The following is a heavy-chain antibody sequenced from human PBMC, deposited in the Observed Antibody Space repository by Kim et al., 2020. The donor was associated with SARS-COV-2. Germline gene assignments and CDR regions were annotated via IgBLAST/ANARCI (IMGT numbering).Heavy chain of an antibody. CDR1: GGSFSGYY. J-gene: IGHJ4*02. CDR2: INHSGST. CDR3: ATDSYGYGQFDY. Sequence: SETLSLTCAVYGGSFSGYYWSWIRQPPGKGLEWIGEINHSGSTNYNPSLKSRVTISVDTSKNQFSLKLSSVTAADTAVYYCATDSYGYGQFDYWGQGTLVTVSS. D-gene: IGHD5-18*01. V-gene: IGHV4-34*01.